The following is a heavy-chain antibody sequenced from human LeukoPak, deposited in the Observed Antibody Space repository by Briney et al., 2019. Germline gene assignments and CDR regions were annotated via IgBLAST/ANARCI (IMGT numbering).Heavy chain of an antibody. CDR3: AKGIQRYSSGWKPFDY. CDR2: ISGSGGST. J-gene: IGHJ4*02. D-gene: IGHD6-19*01. V-gene: IGHV3-23*01. Sequence: GGSLRLSCAASGFTFSSYAMSWVRQAPGKGLEWVSAISGSGGSTYYADSVKGRFTISRDNSKNTLYLQMNSLRAEDTAVYYCAKGIQRYSSGWKPFDYWGQGTLVTVSS. CDR1: GFTFSSYA.